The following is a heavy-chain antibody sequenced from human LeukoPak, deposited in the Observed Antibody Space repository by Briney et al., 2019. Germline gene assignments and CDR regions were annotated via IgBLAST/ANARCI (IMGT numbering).Heavy chain of an antibody. CDR1: EFTFSSYS. V-gene: IGHV3-21*01. D-gene: IGHD6-19*01. CDR2: ISSSNSYI. Sequence: KAGGSLRLSCAASEFTFSSYSMNWVRQAPGKGLEWVSSISSSNSYIYNADSVKGRFTISRDNAKNSLYLQMNSLRAEDTAVYYCARDQGLLVVAGRFGYWGQGTLVTVSS. CDR3: ARDQGLLVVAGRFGY. J-gene: IGHJ4*02.